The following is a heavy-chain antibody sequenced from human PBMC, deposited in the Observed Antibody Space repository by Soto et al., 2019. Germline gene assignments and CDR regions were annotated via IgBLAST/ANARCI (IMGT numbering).Heavy chain of an antibody. J-gene: IGHJ3*02. CDR3: ARGIIAVAGTVAFAI. D-gene: IGHD6-19*01. CDR1: GYTFTSYA. Sequence: ASVKVSCKASGYTFTSYAMHWVRQAPGQRLEWMGWINAGNGNTKYSQKFQGRVTITRDTSASTAYMELSSLRSEDTAVYYCARGIIAVAGTVAFAIRGQGTMVTFSS. CDR2: INAGNGNT. V-gene: IGHV1-3*01.